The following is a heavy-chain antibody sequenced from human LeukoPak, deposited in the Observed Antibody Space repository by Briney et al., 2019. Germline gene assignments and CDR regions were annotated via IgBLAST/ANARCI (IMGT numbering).Heavy chain of an antibody. CDR2: INPNNGGT. D-gene: IGHD3-22*01. J-gene: IGHJ3*02. V-gene: IGHV1-2*02. CDR1: GYTFTGYY. Sequence: ASVKVSCKASGYTFTGYYIHWVRQAAGQGLEWMGWINPNNGGTTYAQKFQGRVTITRNTSISTAYMELSSLRSEDTAVYYCATVVITTRSAFDIWGQGTMVTVSS. CDR3: ATVVITTRSAFDI.